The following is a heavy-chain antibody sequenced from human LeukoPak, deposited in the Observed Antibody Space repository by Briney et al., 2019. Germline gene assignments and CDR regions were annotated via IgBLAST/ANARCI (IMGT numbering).Heavy chain of an antibody. CDR2: INPNSGGT. V-gene: IGHV1-2*02. D-gene: IGHD1-26*01. Sequence: ASVKVSCKASGYTFTGYYMHWVRQAPGRGLEWMGWINPNSGGTNYAQKFQGRVTMTRDTSISTAYMELSRLRSDDTAVYYCARDPEKWELTSRYMDVWGKGTTVTVSS. CDR3: ARDPEKWELTSRYMDV. CDR1: GYTFTGYY. J-gene: IGHJ6*03.